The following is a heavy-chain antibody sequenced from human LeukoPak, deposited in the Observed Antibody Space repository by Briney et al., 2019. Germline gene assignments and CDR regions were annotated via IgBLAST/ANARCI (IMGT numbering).Heavy chain of an antibody. Sequence: GGSLRLSCLTSGFTFSNHAMTWVRQAPGKGLEWVATIGGSGDRTFYPDSLKGQFTVSRDDSKNTVYLQMNSLRAEDTAVYYCAKDLPPQQLYPSLGYWGQGTLVTVSS. V-gene: IGHV3-23*01. CDR2: IGGSGDRT. CDR3: AKDLPPQQLYPSLGY. CDR1: GFTFSNHA. D-gene: IGHD2-2*02. J-gene: IGHJ4*02.